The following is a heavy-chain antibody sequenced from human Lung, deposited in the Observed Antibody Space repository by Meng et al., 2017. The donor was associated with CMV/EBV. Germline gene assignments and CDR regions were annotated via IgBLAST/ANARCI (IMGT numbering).Heavy chain of an antibody. CDR2: ISNDGKDK. CDR1: GFTFSRFS. Sequence: GESXKISCEASGFTFSRFSLHWVRQAPGKGLEWVAVISNDGKDKHYADSVKGQFTISRDNYKRTLYLQMNSLRTEDTAVYYCAKNYNPNPRYYYGVDVWGRGXTVTVSS. D-gene: IGHD1-1*01. J-gene: IGHJ6*02. CDR3: AKNYNPNPRYYYGVDV. V-gene: IGHV3-30-3*02.